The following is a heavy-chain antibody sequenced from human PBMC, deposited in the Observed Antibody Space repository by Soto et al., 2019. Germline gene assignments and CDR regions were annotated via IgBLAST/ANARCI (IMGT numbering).Heavy chain of an antibody. CDR2: IGGAGDST. J-gene: IGHJ4*02. V-gene: IGHV3-23*01. CDR1: GFSFNSYA. CDR3: TGATYLDY. Sequence: GGSLRLSCAASGFSFNSYAMSWVRQAPGKGLEWVSHIGGAGDSTYYADSVKGRFTISRDNSKKTVYLQMESLRAEDTAVYYCTGATYLDYWGQGTLVTVSS.